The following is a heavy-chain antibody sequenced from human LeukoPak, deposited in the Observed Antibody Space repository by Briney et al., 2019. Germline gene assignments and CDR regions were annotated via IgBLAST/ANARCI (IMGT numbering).Heavy chain of an antibody. CDR3: ARDLFTSFGPDDYYDSSGYSDY. Sequence: GASVKVSCKASGYTFTSYGISWVRQAPGQGLEWMGWISAYNGNTNYAQKLQGRVTMTTDTSTSTAYMELRSLRSDDTAVYYCARDLFTSFGPDDYYDSSGYSDYWGQGTLVTVSS. V-gene: IGHV1-18*01. CDR2: ISAYNGNT. CDR1: GYTFTSYG. D-gene: IGHD3-22*01. J-gene: IGHJ4*02.